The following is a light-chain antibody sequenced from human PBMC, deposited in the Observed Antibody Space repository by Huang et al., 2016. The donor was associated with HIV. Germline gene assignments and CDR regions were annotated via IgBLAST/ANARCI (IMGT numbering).Light chain of an antibody. CDR3: QQYDNWPPMYT. J-gene: IGKJ2*01. CDR2: GAS. Sequence: EIVMTQSPATLSVSPGERATLSCRASQSVASNLAWYQQKPGPAPRLLIYGASTRATGIPARFSGSGSGTEFTLTISSLQSEDFAVYYCQQYDNWPPMYTFGQGTKLETK. CDR1: QSVASN. V-gene: IGKV3-15*01.